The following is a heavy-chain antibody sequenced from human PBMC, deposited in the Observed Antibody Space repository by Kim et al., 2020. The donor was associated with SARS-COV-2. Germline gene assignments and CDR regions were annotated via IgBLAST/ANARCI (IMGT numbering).Heavy chain of an antibody. CDR1: GGSFSGYY. Sequence: SETLSLTCAVYGGSFSGYYWSWIRQPPGKGLEWIGEINHSGSTNYNPSLKSRVTISVDTSKNQFSLKLSSVTAADTAVYYCARGLGKLASWFDPWGQGTLVTVSS. V-gene: IGHV4-34*01. CDR3: ARGLGKLASWFDP. J-gene: IGHJ5*02. D-gene: IGHD3-16*01. CDR2: INHSGST.